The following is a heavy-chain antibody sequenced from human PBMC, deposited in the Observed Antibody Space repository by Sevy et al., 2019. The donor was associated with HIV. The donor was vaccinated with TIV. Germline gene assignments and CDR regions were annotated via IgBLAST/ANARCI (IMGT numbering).Heavy chain of an antibody. J-gene: IGHJ5*02. Sequence: GGSLRLSCAASGFNFKRFAMHWVRQAPGKGLEWLALIWYDGSNQDYAESVKGRFTISRDNSKNTVFLQMNSLRAEDTAVYYCARESREFRFDPWGQGTLVTVSS. V-gene: IGHV3-33*01. CDR1: GFNFKRFA. CDR3: ARESREFRFDP. CDR2: IWYDGSNQ.